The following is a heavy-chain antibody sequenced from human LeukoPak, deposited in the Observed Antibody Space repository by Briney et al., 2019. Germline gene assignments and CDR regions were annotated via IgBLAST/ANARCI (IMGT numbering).Heavy chain of an antibody. CDR2: ISSSSSYI. J-gene: IGHJ4*02. V-gene: IGHV3-21*05. CDR1: GFTFSSYS. CDR3: ARDFGGATILDY. D-gene: IGHD1-26*01. Sequence: GGSLRLSCAASGFTFSSYSMNWVRQAPGKGLEWVSYISSSSSYIYYADTVKGRFTISRDNAKNSLYLQMNSLRAEDTAVYYCARDFGGATILDYWGQGTLVTVSS.